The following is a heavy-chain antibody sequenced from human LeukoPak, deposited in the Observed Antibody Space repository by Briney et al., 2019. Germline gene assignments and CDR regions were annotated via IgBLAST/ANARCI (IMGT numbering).Heavy chain of an antibody. V-gene: IGHV1-24*01. CDR1: GDSLSELS. CDR3: ATTVVPGVTLYFDL. D-gene: IGHD3-3*01. Sequence: EASVKVSCKVSGDSLSELSMHWVRHIPGKGLEWMGGFDSEAGKTGYAQNFKGRVTMTEDTSTDTAYMELSSLRSGDTAVYFCATTVVPGVTLYFDLWGQGTPVTVSS. CDR2: FDSEAGKT. J-gene: IGHJ4*02.